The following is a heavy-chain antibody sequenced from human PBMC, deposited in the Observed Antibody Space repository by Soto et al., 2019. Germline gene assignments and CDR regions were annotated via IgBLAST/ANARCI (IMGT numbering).Heavy chain of an antibody. CDR2: IYYSGST. Sequence: QVQLQESGPGLVKPSQTLSLTCTVSGGSISSGGYYWSWIRQHPGKGLEWIGYIYYSGSTYYNPSLKSRVTISVDTSKNQFSLKLSSVTAADTAGYYCARGDYGGNSVPGSIDYWGQGTLVTVSS. V-gene: IGHV4-31*03. J-gene: IGHJ4*02. CDR1: GGSISSGGYY. CDR3: ARGDYGGNSVPGSIDY. D-gene: IGHD4-17*01.